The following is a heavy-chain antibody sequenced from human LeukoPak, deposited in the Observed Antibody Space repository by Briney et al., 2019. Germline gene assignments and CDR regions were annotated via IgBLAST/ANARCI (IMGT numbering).Heavy chain of an antibody. Sequence: GGSLRLSCAASGFTFSSYGMSWVRQAPGKGLEWVSAISGSGGSTYYADSVKGRFTISRDNSKNTLYLQMNSLRAEDTAVYYCAKVEYSSSWPYYYYYYYMDVWGKGTTVTVSS. CDR3: AKVEYSSSWPYYYYYYYMDV. V-gene: IGHV3-23*01. CDR1: GFTFSSYG. CDR2: ISGSGGST. D-gene: IGHD6-13*01. J-gene: IGHJ6*03.